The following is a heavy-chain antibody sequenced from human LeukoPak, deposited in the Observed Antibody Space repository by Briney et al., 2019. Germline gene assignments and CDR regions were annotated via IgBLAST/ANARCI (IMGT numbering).Heavy chain of an antibody. D-gene: IGHD5-24*01. CDR2: IEKSGGT. CDR1: GDSISHYH. J-gene: IGHJ5*02. Sequence: SETLSLTCTVSGDSISHYHWSWIRQPPGQGLEWIGYIEKSGGTNYNPSLKSRVTISVDTSKNQLSLRLSSVTAADTAVYYCARGRDGYNPWGQGTLVTVYS. CDR3: ARGRDGYNP. V-gene: IGHV4-59*01.